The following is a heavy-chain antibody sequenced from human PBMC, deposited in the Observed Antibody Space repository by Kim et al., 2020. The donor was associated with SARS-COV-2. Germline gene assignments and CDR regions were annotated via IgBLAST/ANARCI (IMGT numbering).Heavy chain of an antibody. D-gene: IGHD6-13*01. CDR2: IYYSGST. CDR3: VRVPGEYSSSWYTSLHYYYYYGMDV. CDR1: GGSVSSGSYY. V-gene: IGHV4-61*01. J-gene: IGHJ6*02. Sequence: SETLSLTCTVSGGSVSSGSYYWSWIRQPPGKGLEWIGYIYYSGSTNYNPSLKSRVTISVDTSKNQFSLKLSSVTAADTAVYYCVRVPGEYSSSWYTSLHYYYYYGMDVWGQGTTVTVSS.